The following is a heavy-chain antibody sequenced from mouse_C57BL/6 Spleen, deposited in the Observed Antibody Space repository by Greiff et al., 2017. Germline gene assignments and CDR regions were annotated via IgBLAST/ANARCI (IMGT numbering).Heavy chain of an antibody. CDR3: ARREKIYYDYDRRFAY. D-gene: IGHD2-4*01. CDR2: ILPGSGST. J-gene: IGHJ3*01. V-gene: IGHV1-9*01. Sequence: QVQLQQSGAELMKPGASVKLSCKATGYTFTGYWIEWVKQRPGHGLEWIGEILPGSGSTNYNEKFKGKATFTADTSSNTAYMQLSSLTTEDSAIYYCARREKIYYDYDRRFAYWGQGTLVTVSA. CDR1: GYTFTGYW.